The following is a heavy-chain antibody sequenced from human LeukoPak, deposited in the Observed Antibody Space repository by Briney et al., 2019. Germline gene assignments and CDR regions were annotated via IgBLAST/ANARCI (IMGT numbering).Heavy chain of an antibody. J-gene: IGHJ4*02. V-gene: IGHV3-72*01. CDR3: TRALSDSSGYYYEDY. CDR1: GFTFSDHY. D-gene: IGHD3-22*01. CDR2: SRNRPSGYTT. Sequence: GGSLRLSCAASGFTFSDHYMDWFRQAPGEGLEWVGRSRNRPSGYTTEYAASVKGRFTISRDDSKNSLYLQMNSLKTEDTAVYLCTRALSDSSGYYYEDYWGQGTLVTVSS.